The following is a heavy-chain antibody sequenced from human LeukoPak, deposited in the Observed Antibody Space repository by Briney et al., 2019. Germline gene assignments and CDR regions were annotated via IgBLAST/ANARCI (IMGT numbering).Heavy chain of an antibody. Sequence: PGGSLRLSCAASGFTFGTYAMSWVRQAPGKGLEWVAVIQNDASTENFADSVKGRFTISRDNSKNTVFLQMNSLRVEDTAVYYCARELSQIVWGGLDYGGQGTLVSVSS. CDR1: GFTFGTYA. CDR2: IQNDASTE. J-gene: IGHJ4*02. D-gene: IGHD2-21*01. V-gene: IGHV3-30*03. CDR3: ARELSQIVWGGLDY.